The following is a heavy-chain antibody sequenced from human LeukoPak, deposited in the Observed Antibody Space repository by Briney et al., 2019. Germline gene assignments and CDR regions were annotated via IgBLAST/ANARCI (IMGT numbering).Heavy chain of an antibody. CDR3: ASDGDYYYYHGMDV. CDR1: GGSISSSSYY. Sequence: PSETLSLTCTVSGGSISSSSYYWGWIRQPPGKGLEWIGSIYYSGSTYYNPSLKSRVTISVDTSKNQFSLKLSSVTAADTAVYYCASDGDYYYYHGMDVWGQGTTVTVSS. D-gene: IGHD3-16*01. J-gene: IGHJ6*02. CDR2: IYYSGST. V-gene: IGHV4-39*01.